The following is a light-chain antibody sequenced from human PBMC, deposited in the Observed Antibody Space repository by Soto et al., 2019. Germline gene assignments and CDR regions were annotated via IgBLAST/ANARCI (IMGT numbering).Light chain of an antibody. V-gene: IGLV2-8*01. CDR1: SSDVGGYNY. Sequence: QSALTQPPSASGSPGQSVTISCTGTSSDVGGYNYVSWYQQHPGKAPKLMIYEVSKRPSGVPDRFSGSKSGNTASLTVSGLQAEDEADYYCSSYPGSNNSLVFGGGTKSPS. J-gene: IGLJ2*01. CDR2: EVS. CDR3: SSYPGSNNSLV.